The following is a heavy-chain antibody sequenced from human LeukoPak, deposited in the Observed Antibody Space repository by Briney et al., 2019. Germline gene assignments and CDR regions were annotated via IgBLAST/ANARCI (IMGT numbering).Heavy chain of an antibody. Sequence: GGSLRLSCAASGFSVKTNYVNWVRQAPGKGLEWVSVIYSGGSTYYADSVKGRFTISRDNSKNTLYLQMNSLRAEDTAVYYCARDGIEAAGTFNWFDPWGQGTLVTVSS. CDR1: GFSVKTNY. V-gene: IGHV3-53*01. J-gene: IGHJ5*02. CDR2: IYSGGST. D-gene: IGHD6-13*01. CDR3: ARDGIEAAGTFNWFDP.